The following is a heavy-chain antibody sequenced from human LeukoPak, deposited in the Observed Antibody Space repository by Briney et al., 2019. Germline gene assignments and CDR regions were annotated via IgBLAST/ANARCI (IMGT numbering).Heavy chain of an antibody. CDR1: GGSISSYY. D-gene: IGHD3-22*01. J-gene: IGHJ3*02. Sequence: PSETLSLTCTVSGGSISSYYWSWIRQPPGKGLEWIGYIYYSGSTNYNPSLKSRVTISVDTSKNQFSLKLSSVTAADTAVYYCCVNSSGYRYDAFDIWGQGTMVTVSS. CDR2: IYYSGST. V-gene: IGHV4-59*01. CDR3: CVNSSGYRYDAFDI.